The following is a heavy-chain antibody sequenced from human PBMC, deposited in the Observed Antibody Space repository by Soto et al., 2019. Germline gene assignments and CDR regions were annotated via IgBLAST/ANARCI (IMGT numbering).Heavy chain of an antibody. V-gene: IGHV3-23*01. Sequence: GGSLRLSCAASGFTFSNYAVTWVRQAPGKGLEWVSTISGSGGSTYYADSVKGRFTISRDNSKNTLYLQMNSLRAEDTAVYYCATSYYYDSSGPFDYWGQGTLVTVSS. CDR3: ATSYYYDSSGPFDY. J-gene: IGHJ4*02. CDR1: GFTFSNYA. D-gene: IGHD3-22*01. CDR2: ISGSGGST.